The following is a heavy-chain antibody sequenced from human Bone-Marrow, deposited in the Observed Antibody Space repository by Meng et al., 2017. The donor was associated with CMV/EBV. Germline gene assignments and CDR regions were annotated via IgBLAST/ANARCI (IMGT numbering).Heavy chain of an antibody. CDR3: ARGRHTIWFDP. V-gene: IGHV1-8*02. CDR1: GYTFTCCS. Sequence: ASVKVSCKASGYTFTCCSLHWLQQAPGQGLEWMGWMNPNSGNTGYAQKFQGRVTMTRNTSISTAYMELSSLRSDDTAVYYCARGRHTIWFDPWGQGTLVTVSS. CDR2: MNPNSGNT. D-gene: IGHD3-3*01. J-gene: IGHJ5*02.